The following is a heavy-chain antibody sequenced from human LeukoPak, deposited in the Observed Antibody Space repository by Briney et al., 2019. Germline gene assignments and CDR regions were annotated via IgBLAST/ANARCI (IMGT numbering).Heavy chain of an antibody. CDR3: ARAGYSGSDFSV. V-gene: IGHV4-59*01. J-gene: IGHJ6*04. CDR1: GGSISSYY. CDR2: IYYSGST. D-gene: IGHD5-12*01. Sequence: SETLSLTCTVSGGSISSYYWSWIRQPPGKGLEWIGYIYYSGSTNYNPSLKSRVTISVDTSKNQFSLKLSSVTATDTAVYYCARAGYSGSDFSVWGKGSTVTVSS.